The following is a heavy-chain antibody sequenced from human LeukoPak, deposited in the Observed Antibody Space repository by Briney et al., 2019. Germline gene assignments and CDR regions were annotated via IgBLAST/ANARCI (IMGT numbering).Heavy chain of an antibody. V-gene: IGHV4-4*09. J-gene: IGHJ4*02. D-gene: IGHD6-6*01. CDR3: ARHDAGIAARPFDN. Sequence: SETLSLTCTVSGGSISTYYWSWIRRPPGKGLEWIAYIQASGPTNYNPSLKSRITISVDTSKNQFSLKLSSVTAADTAAYYCARHDAGIAARPFDNWGQGTLVTVSS. CDR2: IQASGPT. CDR1: GGSISTYY.